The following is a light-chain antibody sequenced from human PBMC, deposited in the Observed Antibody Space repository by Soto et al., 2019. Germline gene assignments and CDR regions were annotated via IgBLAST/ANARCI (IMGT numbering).Light chain of an antibody. J-gene: IGKJ1*01. CDR1: QNINSW. Sequence: DTQMTQSPSTLSASVGDRVTITCRASQNINSWLAWYQHKPGKAPKLLIYKASSLESGVPSRFSGSGSVTEFTLTISTLQPEDFASYYCLQYNSHSWTFGQETKVEMK. V-gene: IGKV1-5*03. CDR3: LQYNSHSWT. CDR2: KAS.